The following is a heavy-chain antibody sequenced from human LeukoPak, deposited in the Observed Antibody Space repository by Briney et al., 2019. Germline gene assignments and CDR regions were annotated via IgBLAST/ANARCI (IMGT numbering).Heavy chain of an antibody. CDR3: ARDIDSGWYWFDP. J-gene: IGHJ5*02. Sequence: SETLSLTCAVYGGSFSGYYWSWIRQPPGKGLEWIGEINHSGSTNYNPSLKSRVTISVDTSKNQFSLKLSSVTAADTAVYYCARDIDSGWYWFDPWGQGTLVTVSS. CDR2: INHSGST. D-gene: IGHD6-19*01. V-gene: IGHV4-34*01. CDR1: GGSFSGYY.